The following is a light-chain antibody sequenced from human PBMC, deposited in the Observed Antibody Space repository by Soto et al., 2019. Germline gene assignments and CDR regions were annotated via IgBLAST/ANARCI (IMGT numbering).Light chain of an antibody. CDR3: QQYYSTPPFT. CDR2: WAS. Sequence: DIVMTQSPDSLAVSLGERATIKCKSSQSVLYSSNSKNYLAWYQQKPGQPPKLLIYWASTRESGVPDRFSGSGSGTDFTLTISSLQPEDVAIYYCQQYYSTPPFTFGPGTKVDIK. CDR1: QSVLYSSNSKNY. V-gene: IGKV4-1*01. J-gene: IGKJ3*01.